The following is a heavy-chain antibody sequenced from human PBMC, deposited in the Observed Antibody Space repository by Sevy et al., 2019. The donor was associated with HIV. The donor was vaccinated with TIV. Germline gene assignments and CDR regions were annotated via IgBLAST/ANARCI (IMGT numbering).Heavy chain of an antibody. D-gene: IGHD2-2*01. CDR2: IYSDGST. CDR1: GFTVSNNY. J-gene: IGHJ6*02. Sequence: GGSLRLSCVASGFTVSNNYMSWVRQAPGKGLEWVSVIYSDGSTFYADSLKGRFTISRNNYKNTLYLQMNSLRVEDKAVYYCARASGDCSNTNCQLGLYYYYYYGMDVWGQGTTVTVSS. CDR3: ARASGDCSNTNCQLGLYYYYYYGMDV. V-gene: IGHV3-66*01.